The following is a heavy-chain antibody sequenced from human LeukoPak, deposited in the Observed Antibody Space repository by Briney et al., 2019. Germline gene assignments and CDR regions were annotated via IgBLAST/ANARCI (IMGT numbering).Heavy chain of an antibody. Sequence: GGSLSLSCAASGFTFSSYAMSWVRQAPGKGLEWVSAISGSGGSTYYADSVKGRFTISRDNSKNTLYLQVNSLRAEDTAVYYCAKDIGATIWFDPWGQGTLVTVSS. V-gene: IGHV3-23*01. J-gene: IGHJ5*02. CDR2: ISGSGGST. D-gene: IGHD5-12*01. CDR3: AKDIGATIWFDP. CDR1: GFTFSSYA.